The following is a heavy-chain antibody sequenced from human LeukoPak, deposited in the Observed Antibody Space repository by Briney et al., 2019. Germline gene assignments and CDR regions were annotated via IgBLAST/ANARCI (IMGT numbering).Heavy chain of an antibody. CDR3: SXXXSXSSGXYEYFDY. Sequence: GASVKVSCKASGYTFTHHSISWVRQAPGQGLEWMGWISAYNGDTNYAQKFRGRVTMTTDTSTTTGYIELRSLRSDDTAVYYWSXXXSXSSGXYEYFDYWGQGTLVTVSS. V-gene: IGHV1-18*01. J-gene: IGHJ4*02. CDR2: ISAYNGDT. CDR1: GYTFTHHS. D-gene: IGHD6-19*01.